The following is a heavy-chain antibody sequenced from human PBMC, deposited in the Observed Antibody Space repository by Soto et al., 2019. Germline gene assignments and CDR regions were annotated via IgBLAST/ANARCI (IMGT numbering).Heavy chain of an antibody. J-gene: IGHJ3*02. CDR3: AGGIAVALGVFDI. CDR2: VSSSSSAI. Sequence: EVQLVESGGGLVQPGGSLRLSCAASGFTFSSYSMNWVRQAPGKGLEWVSYVSSSSSAIYYADSVKGRFTISRDNAKNSLYLQMDSLRDEDTAVYYCAGGIAVALGVFDIWGQGTMVTVSS. V-gene: IGHV3-48*02. CDR1: GFTFSSYS. D-gene: IGHD6-19*01.